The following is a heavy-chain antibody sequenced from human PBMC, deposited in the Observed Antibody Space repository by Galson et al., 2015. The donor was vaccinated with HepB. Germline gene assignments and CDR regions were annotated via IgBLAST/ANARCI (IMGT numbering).Heavy chain of an antibody. D-gene: IGHD2-15*01. V-gene: IGHV3-23*01. CDR3: AKTTKLGYCSGGTCSHLDY. Sequence: SLRLSCAASGFTFSSYAMSWVRQAPGTGLQWVSAISASGGTTYYADSVKGRFTISRDNSKNTLYLQMNSLGAEDTAVYYCAKTTKLGYCSGGTCSHLDYWGQGTLVTVSS. CDR1: GFTFSSYA. J-gene: IGHJ4*02. CDR2: ISASGGTT.